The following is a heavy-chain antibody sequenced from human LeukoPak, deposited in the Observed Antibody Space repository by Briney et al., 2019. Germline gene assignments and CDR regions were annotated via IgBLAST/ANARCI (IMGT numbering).Heavy chain of an antibody. Sequence: ASVKVSCEASGYTFTSYSISWVRQAPGQGLEWMGGIIPIFGTANYAQKFQGRVTITADESTSTAYMELSSLRSEDTAVYYCARGAIAAAGEVNWFDPWGQGTLVTVSS. V-gene: IGHV1-69*13. CDR2: IIPIFGTA. J-gene: IGHJ5*02. CDR1: GYTFTSYS. D-gene: IGHD6-13*01. CDR3: ARGAIAAAGEVNWFDP.